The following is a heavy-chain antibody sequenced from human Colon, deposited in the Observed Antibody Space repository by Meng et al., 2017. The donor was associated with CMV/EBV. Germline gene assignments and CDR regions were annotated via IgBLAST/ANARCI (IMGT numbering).Heavy chain of an antibody. V-gene: IGHV4-34*01. Sequence: TCAIYGGSLSTNYWNWIRQPPGKGLEWIGEINQSGRTNYNSSLKSRVSMSVDTSKDQFSLKVSSVTAADTAVYYCATYSSSWKGFDSWGQGTLVTVSS. J-gene: IGHJ5*01. CDR2: INQSGRT. CDR3: ATYSSSWKGFDS. CDR1: GGSLSTNY. D-gene: IGHD6-13*01.